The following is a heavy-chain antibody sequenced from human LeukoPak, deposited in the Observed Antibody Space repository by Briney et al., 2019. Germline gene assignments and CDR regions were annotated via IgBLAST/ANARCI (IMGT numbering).Heavy chain of an antibody. Sequence: KPGGSLRLSCAASGFTFSSYSMNWVRQAPGKGLEWVSSISSSSSYIYYADSVKGRFTISRGNAKNSLYLQMNSLRAEDTAVYYCARDGCSGGSCTDAFDIWGQGTMVTVSS. V-gene: IGHV3-21*01. J-gene: IGHJ3*02. D-gene: IGHD2-15*01. CDR3: ARDGCSGGSCTDAFDI. CDR1: GFTFSSYS. CDR2: ISSSSSYI.